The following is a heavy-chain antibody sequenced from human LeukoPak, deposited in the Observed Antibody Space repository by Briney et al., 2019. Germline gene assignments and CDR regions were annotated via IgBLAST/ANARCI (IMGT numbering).Heavy chain of an antibody. CDR3: ARDPAGMTFSGVAEYNYGMDV. Sequence: AGGSLRLSCAASGFTFYFYTIIGPPRAPGRGRVGVSSFSGSSTYIYYADSVRGRLTISRENAKNSVTLQMNSLTVEDKAVYYCARDPAGMTFSGVAEYNYGMDVWGQGTTVTVSS. D-gene: IGHD3-3*01. CDR2: FSGSSTYI. CDR1: GFTFYFYT. V-gene: IGHV3-21*01. J-gene: IGHJ6*02.